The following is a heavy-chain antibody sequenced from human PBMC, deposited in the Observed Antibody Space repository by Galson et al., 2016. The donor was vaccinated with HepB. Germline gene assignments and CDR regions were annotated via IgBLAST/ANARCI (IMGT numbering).Heavy chain of an antibody. CDR1: GFTFNNAW. CDR2: IKSKADGGTM. V-gene: IGHV3-15*01. CDR3: TKDRSAGQWPRFDP. D-gene: IGHD6-19*01. Sequence: SLRLSCAASGFTFNNAWMNWVRQAPGKGLEWVGRIKSKADGGTMDYAAPVKGRFSISRDDSKDILYLQMNSLKSEDTAVYHCTKDRSAGQWPRFDPWGQGTLVTVSS. J-gene: IGHJ5*02.